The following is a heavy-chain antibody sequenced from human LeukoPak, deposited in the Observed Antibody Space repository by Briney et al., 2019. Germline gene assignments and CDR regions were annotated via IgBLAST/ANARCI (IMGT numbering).Heavy chain of an antibody. V-gene: IGHV4-59*01. D-gene: IGHD3-22*01. CDR1: GGSISSYY. Sequence: PSETLSLTCTVSGGSISSYYWSWIRQPPGKGLEWIGYIYYSGSTNYNPSLKSRVTISVDTSKNQFSLKLSSVTAADTAVYYCARDGYYDSSGYSFQHWGLGTLVTVSS. CDR2: IYYSGST. CDR3: ARDGYYDSSGYSFQH. J-gene: IGHJ1*01.